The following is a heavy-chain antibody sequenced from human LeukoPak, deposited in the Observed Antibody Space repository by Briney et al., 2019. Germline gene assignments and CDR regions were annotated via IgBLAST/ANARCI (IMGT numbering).Heavy chain of an antibody. D-gene: IGHD3-10*01. CDR2: INHSGST. CDR3: ASDAGYYGSGSYCVY. CDR1: GGSFSGYY. Sequence: SETLSLTCAVYGGSFSGYYWSWIRQPPGKGLEWIGEINHSGSTNYNPSLKSRVTISVDTSKNQFSLKLSSVTAADTAVYYCASDAGYYGSGSYCVYWGQGTPVTVSS. J-gene: IGHJ4*02. V-gene: IGHV4-34*01.